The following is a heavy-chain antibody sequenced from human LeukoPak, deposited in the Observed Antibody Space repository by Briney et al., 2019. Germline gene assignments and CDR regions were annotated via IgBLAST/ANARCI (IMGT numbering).Heavy chain of an antibody. D-gene: IGHD2-21*01. CDR2: IYYSGST. J-gene: IGHJ3*02. CDR3: ASMEGYSLYAFDI. Sequence: KPSETLSLTCTVSGGSISSYYWSWIRQPPGKGLEWIGYIYYSGSTNYNPSLKSRVTISVDTSKNQFSLKLSSVTAADTAVHYCASMEGYSLYAFDIWGQGTMVTVSS. V-gene: IGHV4-59*08. CDR1: GGSISSYY.